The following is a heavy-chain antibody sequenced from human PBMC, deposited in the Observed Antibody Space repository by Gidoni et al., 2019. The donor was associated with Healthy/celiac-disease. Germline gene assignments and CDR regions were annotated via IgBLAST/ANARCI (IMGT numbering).Heavy chain of an antibody. Sequence: QLQLQESGPGLVTPSETPSPTCTVSGGSISSSSYYWGWIRQPPGQGLEWIGSIYYSGSTYYNPSLKSRVTISVDTSKNQFSLKLSSVTAADTAVYYCASFGMPDDYWGQGTLVTVSS. CDR2: IYYSGST. CDR1: GGSISSSSYY. D-gene: IGHD2-2*01. V-gene: IGHV4-39*01. CDR3: ASFGMPDDY. J-gene: IGHJ4*02.